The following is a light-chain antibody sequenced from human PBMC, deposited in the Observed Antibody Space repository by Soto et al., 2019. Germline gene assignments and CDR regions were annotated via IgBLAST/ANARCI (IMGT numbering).Light chain of an antibody. CDR1: HDIINY. J-gene: IGKJ4*01. CDR2: DAF. Sequence: DIQMTQSPSSLSASVGDRVTITCQASHDIINYLNWFQQKPGEAPKLLIFDAFKLETGVPSRFSGSGSGTDFTLTISSLRPEDIATYYCQQYDNLPVTFGGGTKVEIK. V-gene: IGKV1-33*01. CDR3: QQYDNLPVT.